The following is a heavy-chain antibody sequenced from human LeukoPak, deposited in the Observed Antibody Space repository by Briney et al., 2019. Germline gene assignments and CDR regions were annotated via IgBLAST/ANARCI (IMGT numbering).Heavy chain of an antibody. CDR2: ISYDGSNK. CDR3: ARDSGGYQLLYPAEYFQH. J-gene: IGHJ1*01. V-gene: IGHV3-30-3*01. Sequence: PGRSLRLSCAASGFTFSSYAMHWVRQAPGKGLEWVAVISYDGSNKYYADSVKGRFTISRDNSKNTLYLQMNSLRAEDTAVYYCARDSGGYQLLYPAEYFQHWGQGTLVTVSS. CDR1: GFTFSSYA. D-gene: IGHD2-2*02.